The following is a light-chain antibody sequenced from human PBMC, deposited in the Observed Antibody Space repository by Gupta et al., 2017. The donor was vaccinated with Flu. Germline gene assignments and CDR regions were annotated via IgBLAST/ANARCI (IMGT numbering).Light chain of an antibody. J-gene: IGKJ3*01. CDR1: QSLLHSNGYNY. CDR3: MQALQTPVT. V-gene: IGKV2-28*01. CDR2: LGS. Sequence: ISCRSSQSLLHSNGYNYLDWYLQKPGQSPQLLIYLGSNRASGVPDRFSGSGSGTDFTLKISRVEAEDVGVYYCMQALQTPVTFGPGTKVDIK.